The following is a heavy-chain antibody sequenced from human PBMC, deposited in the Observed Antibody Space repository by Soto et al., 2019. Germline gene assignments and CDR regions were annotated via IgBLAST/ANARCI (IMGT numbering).Heavy chain of an antibody. D-gene: IGHD6-13*01. CDR2: INAGNGNT. V-gene: IGHV1-3*01. Sequence: ASVKVSCKASGYTFTSYAMHWVRQAPGQRLEWMGWINAGNGNTKYSQKFQGRVTITRDTSASTAYMELSSLRSEDTAVYYCAREYVRYSNPPRAYYYYYYMDVWGKGTTVTVSS. J-gene: IGHJ6*03. CDR3: AREYVRYSNPPRAYYYYYYMDV. CDR1: GYTFTSYA.